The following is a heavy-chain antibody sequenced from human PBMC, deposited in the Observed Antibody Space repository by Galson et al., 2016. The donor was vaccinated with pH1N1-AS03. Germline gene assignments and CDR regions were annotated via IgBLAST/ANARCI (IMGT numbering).Heavy chain of an antibody. CDR2: IWPADSDA. Sequence: QSGAEVKKPGESLKISCQASGYIFSSYWIGWVHQRPGKGLEWMGIIWPADSDARYSPSFQGQVTISADTSNSTAYMQWNSLKASDTAMYYCARQRAVRAFDYWGQGTPVTVSS. CDR3: ARQRAVRAFDY. J-gene: IGHJ4*02. CDR1: GYIFSSYW. D-gene: IGHD3-10*01. V-gene: IGHV5-51*07.